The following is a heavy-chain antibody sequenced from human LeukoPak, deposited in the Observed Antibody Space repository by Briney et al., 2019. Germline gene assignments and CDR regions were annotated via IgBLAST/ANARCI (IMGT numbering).Heavy chain of an antibody. D-gene: IGHD3-22*01. CDR2: IYYSGST. CDR1: GGSISSYY. Sequence: SETLSLTCTVSGGSISSYYWGWIRQPPGKGLEWIGSIYYSGSTYYNPSLKSRVTISVDTSKNQFSLKLSSVTAADTAVYYCARDAGRYYDSSGSFDYWGQGTLVTVSS. J-gene: IGHJ4*02. CDR3: ARDAGRYYDSSGSFDY. V-gene: IGHV4-39*07.